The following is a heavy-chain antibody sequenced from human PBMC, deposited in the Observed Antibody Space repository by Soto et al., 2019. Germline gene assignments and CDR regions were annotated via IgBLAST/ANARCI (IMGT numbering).Heavy chain of an antibody. J-gene: IGHJ4*02. Sequence: PGGSLRLSCAASGFTFSSYAMSWVRQAPGKGLEWVSAISGSGGSTYYADSVKGRFTISRDNSKNTLYLQMNSLRAEDTAVYYCAKGPLSYDFWSGYYYYFDYWGQGTLVTVSS. V-gene: IGHV3-23*01. CDR1: GFTFSSYA. D-gene: IGHD3-3*01. CDR3: AKGPLSYDFWSGYYYYFDY. CDR2: ISGSGGST.